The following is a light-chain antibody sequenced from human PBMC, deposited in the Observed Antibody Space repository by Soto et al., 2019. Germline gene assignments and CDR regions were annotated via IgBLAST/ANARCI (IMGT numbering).Light chain of an antibody. CDR3: QHYNNWPPHT. CDR1: QSVSSN. CDR2: GAS. V-gene: IGKV3-15*01. Sequence: EIVMTQSPATLSVSPGERATLSCRASQSVSSNLAWYQQKPGQAPRLLIYGASTRATGIPARFSGSGSGTEFTLTITSLHSEDSAVYYCQHYNNWPPHTFGQGTKLEIK. J-gene: IGKJ2*01.